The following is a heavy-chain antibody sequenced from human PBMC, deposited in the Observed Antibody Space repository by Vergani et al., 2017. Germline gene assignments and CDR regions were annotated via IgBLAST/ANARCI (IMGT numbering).Heavy chain of an antibody. CDR1: GFSFPGYA. Sequence: EVQLLGSGGGLVQPGGSLRLSCEASGFSFPGYAMSWVRQAPGKGLEWVSSVSGSSATPYYADSVKGRFIISRDNSKHTLHLQMNSLRADDTAVYYCTKGSRGYTGYFFDYWGQGTLATVSS. CDR2: VSGSSATP. V-gene: IGHV3-23*01. CDR3: TKGSRGYTGYFFDY. J-gene: IGHJ4*02. D-gene: IGHD5-12*01.